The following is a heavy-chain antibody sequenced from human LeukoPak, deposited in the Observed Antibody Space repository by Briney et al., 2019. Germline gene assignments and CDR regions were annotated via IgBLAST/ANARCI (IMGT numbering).Heavy chain of an antibody. D-gene: IGHD2-2*01. CDR2: IIPVLGIA. CDR1: GGTLDSHA. CDR3: AREREKCSSTSCHHFDY. V-gene: IGHV1-69*04. Sequence: ASVKVSCKASGGTLDSHAISWVRQAPGQGLEWMGRIIPVLGIANYAQKFQGRVTITADKSTSTAYMELSSLRSEDTAVYYCAREREKCSSTSCHHFDYWGQGTLVTVSS. J-gene: IGHJ4*02.